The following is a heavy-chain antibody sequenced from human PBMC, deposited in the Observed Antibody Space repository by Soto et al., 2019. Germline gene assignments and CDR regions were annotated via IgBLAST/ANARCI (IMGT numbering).Heavy chain of an antibody. Sequence: LGESLKISCKGSGYSFTSYWISWVRQMPGKGLEWMGRIDPSDSYTNYSPSFQGHVTISADKSISTAYLQWSSLKASDTAMYYCARLVYYDSSGTDAFYFWGQGTMVTVSS. V-gene: IGHV5-10-1*01. CDR1: GYSFTSYW. CDR2: IDPSDSYT. CDR3: ARLVYYDSSGTDAFYF. J-gene: IGHJ3*01. D-gene: IGHD3-22*01.